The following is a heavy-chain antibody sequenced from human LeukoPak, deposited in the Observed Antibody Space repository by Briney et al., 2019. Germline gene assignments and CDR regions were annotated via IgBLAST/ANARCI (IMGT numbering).Heavy chain of an antibody. CDR2: ISAYNGNT. CDR3: ARDHTGYSNSWYPDY. Sequence: ASVKVSRKASGYTFTSYGISWVRQAPGQGLEWMGWISAYNGNTNYAQRLQGRVTMTTDTSTSTAYMELRSLRSDDTAVYYCARDHTGYSNSWYPDYWGQGTLVTVSS. CDR1: GYTFTSYG. V-gene: IGHV1-18*04. J-gene: IGHJ4*02. D-gene: IGHD6-13*01.